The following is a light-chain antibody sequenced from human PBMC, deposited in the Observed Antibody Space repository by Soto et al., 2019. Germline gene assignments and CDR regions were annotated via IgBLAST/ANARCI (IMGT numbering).Light chain of an antibody. V-gene: IGKV3-15*01. CDR1: QSVRSN. Sequence: EIDITECPATPAVSPRERSTLSCRASQSVRSNLAWYQQKPGQAPRLVIYAASTRATGIPDRFSGSVSGTEFTLTISSLQSEDFAVYYCQPYNEWPPFTFGQGTRLENK. CDR3: QPYNEWPPFT. J-gene: IGKJ5*01. CDR2: AAS.